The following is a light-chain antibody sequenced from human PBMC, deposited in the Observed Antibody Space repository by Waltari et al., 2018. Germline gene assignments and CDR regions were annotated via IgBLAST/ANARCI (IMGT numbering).Light chain of an antibody. Sequence: QSALTQPPSASGSPGQSVTISCTGTSSDVGAYNYVSWYQQFPGKAPKLIISEVTKRPSGLPDRCSGSKSGNTASLTVSGLQPEDEADYYCSSHAGTNHPFLFGTGTKVNVL. J-gene: IGLJ1*01. CDR1: SSDVGAYNY. CDR2: EVT. CDR3: SSHAGTNHPFL. V-gene: IGLV2-8*01.